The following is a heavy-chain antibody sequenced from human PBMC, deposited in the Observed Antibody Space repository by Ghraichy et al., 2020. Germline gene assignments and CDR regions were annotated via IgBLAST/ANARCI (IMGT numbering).Heavy chain of an antibody. Sequence: GESLNISCKGSGYSFTSYWIGWVRQMPGKGLEWMGIIYPGDSDTRYSPSFQGQVTISADKSISTAYLQWSSLKASDTAMYYCASMTTVTTAQFDYWGQGTLVTVSS. CDR1: GYSFTSYW. V-gene: IGHV5-51*01. CDR3: ASMTTVTTAQFDY. D-gene: IGHD4-17*01. J-gene: IGHJ4*02. CDR2: IYPGDSDT.